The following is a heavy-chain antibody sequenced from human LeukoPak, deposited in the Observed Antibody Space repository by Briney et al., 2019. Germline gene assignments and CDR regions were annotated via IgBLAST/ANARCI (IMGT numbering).Heavy chain of an antibody. J-gene: IGHJ4*02. CDR1: GFTFSSYA. D-gene: IGHD5-18*01. Sequence: PGRSLRLSCAASGFTFSSYAMRWVRQAPGKGLEWVAVISYDGSNKYYADSVKGRFTISRDNSKNTLYLQMNSLRAEDTAVYYCASILGGYSYGRLDYWGQGTLVTVSS. CDR3: ASILGGYSYGRLDY. CDR2: ISYDGSNK. V-gene: IGHV3-30*04.